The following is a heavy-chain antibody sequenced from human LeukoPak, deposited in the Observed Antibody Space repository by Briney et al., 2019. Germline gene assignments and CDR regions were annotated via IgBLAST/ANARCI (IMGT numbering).Heavy chain of an antibody. CDR3: AKRDGILTGYVDC. Sequence: GGSLRLSCPASGFTLSSYAMSWVGLAPGKGREWASAISGSGGSTSYADSVKGRFTISRDNPRTPLYRQRISLRAVDTAVYYCAKRDGILTGYVDCWGQGTLVTVYS. J-gene: IGHJ4*02. D-gene: IGHD3-9*01. CDR2: ISGSGGST. V-gene: IGHV3-23*01. CDR1: GFTLSSYA.